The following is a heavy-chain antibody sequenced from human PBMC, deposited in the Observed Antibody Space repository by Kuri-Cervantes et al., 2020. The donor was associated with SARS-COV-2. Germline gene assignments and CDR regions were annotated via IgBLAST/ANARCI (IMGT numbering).Heavy chain of an antibody. J-gene: IGHJ3*02. CDR2: IRYDGSNK. V-gene: IGHV3-30*02. D-gene: IGHD1-26*01. CDR3: ASPSLVVGANQWAAFDI. Sequence: GESLKISCAASGFTFSSYGMHWVRQAPGKGLEWVAFIRYDGSNKHYADSVKGRFTISRDNSKNTLYLQMNSLRAEETAVYYCASPSLVVGANQWAAFDIWGQGTMVTVSS. CDR1: GFTFSSYG.